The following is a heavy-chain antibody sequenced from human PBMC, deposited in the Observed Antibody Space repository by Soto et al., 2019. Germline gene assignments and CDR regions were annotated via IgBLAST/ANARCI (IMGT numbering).Heavy chain of an antibody. V-gene: IGHV4-59*08. Sequence: SETLSLTCTVSGGSISSYYWSWIRQPPGKGLEWIGYIYYSGSTNYNPSLKSRVTISVDTSKNQFSLKLSPVTAADTAVYYCARSYGLRYFTSLSIDYWCPGTLVTVSA. CDR2: IYYSGST. D-gene: IGHD3-9*01. CDR3: ARSYGLRYFTSLSIDY. CDR1: GGSISSYY. J-gene: IGHJ4*02.